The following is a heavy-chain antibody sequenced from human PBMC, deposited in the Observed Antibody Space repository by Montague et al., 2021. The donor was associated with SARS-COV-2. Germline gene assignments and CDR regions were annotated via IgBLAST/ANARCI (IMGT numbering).Heavy chain of an antibody. V-gene: IGHV4-59*01. CDR3: AGTYYAFWSGFTHYYYMDV. CDR1: GGSISSYY. D-gene: IGHD3-3*01. J-gene: IGHJ6*03. Sequence: SETLSLTCTVSGGSISSYYWSWIRQPPGKGLEWIGYIYYSGSTNYNPSLKSRVTISVDTSKNQFSLKLSSVTAADTAVYYCAGTYYAFWSGFTHYYYMDVWGKGTTVTVSS. CDR2: IYYSGST.